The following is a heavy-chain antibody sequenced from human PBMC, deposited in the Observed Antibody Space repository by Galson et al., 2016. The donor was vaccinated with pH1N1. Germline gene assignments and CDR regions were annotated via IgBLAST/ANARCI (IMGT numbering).Heavy chain of an antibody. CDR3: ARQSIAARPVFFDF. D-gene: IGHD6-6*01. CDR1: GFTFSNYG. Sequence: SVKVSCKASGFTFSNYGFSWVSQAPGQGLEWMAWISAFNGDTKYAHKVQDRLTVTTDSSTNTAYMELRSLRSDDTALYFCARQSIAARPVFFDFWGRGTQVTVSS. CDR2: ISAFNGDT. J-gene: IGHJ4*01. V-gene: IGHV1-18*01.